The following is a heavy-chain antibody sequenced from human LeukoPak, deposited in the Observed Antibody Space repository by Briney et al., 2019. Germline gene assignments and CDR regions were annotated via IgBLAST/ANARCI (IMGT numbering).Heavy chain of an antibody. CDR1: GFTVSSTY. CDR3: ARGRGHSSGWYSFAY. J-gene: IGHJ4*02. D-gene: IGHD6-19*01. CDR2: IYSGGNT. Sequence: PGGSLRLSCAASGFTVSSTYMSWVRQAPGKGLEWVSLIYSGGNTYSADSVKDRFTISRDNSKNTLYLQMISLRAEDTAVYYCARGRGHSSGWYSFAYWGQGTLVTVSS. V-gene: IGHV3-66*01.